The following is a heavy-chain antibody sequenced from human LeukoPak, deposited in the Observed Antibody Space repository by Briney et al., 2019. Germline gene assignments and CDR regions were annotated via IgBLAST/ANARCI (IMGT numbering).Heavy chain of an antibody. J-gene: IGHJ6*03. CDR3: AKRGSGFVAVAGPGYYYMDV. D-gene: IGHD6-19*01. Sequence: PGGSLRLSCAASGFTFSSYGMHWVRQAPGKGLEWVAFIRYDGSNKYYADSVKGRFTISRDNSKNTLYLQMNSLRAEDTAVYYCAKRGSGFVAVAGPGYYYMDVWGKGTTVTVSS. CDR1: GFTFSSYG. CDR2: IRYDGSNK. V-gene: IGHV3-30*02.